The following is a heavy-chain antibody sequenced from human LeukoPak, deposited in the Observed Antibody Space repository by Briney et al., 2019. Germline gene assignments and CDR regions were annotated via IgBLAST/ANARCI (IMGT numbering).Heavy chain of an antibody. D-gene: IGHD3-10*01. CDR3: AKTSRVWFGERYFYY. CDR2: ISGSGGST. CDR1: GFTFSSYA. J-gene: IGHJ4*02. Sequence: PGGSLRLSCAASGFTFSSYAMSWVRQAPGKGLEGVSAISGSGGSTYYADSVKGRFTISRENSKNTLYLQINGLRAEDTAVYYCAKTSRVWFGERYFYYWGQGTLGTVSS. V-gene: IGHV3-23*01.